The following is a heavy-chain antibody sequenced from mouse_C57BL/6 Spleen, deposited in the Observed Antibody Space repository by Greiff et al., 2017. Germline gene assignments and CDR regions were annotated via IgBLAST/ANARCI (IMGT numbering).Heavy chain of an antibody. Sequence: EVHLVESGGGLVQPGGSLKLSCAASGFTFSDYYMYWVRQTPEKRLEWVAYISNGGGSTYYPDTVKGRFTISRDNAKNTLYLQMSRLKSEDTAMYYCARRTTVVEGWYFDVWGTGTTVTVSS. D-gene: IGHD1-1*01. CDR3: ARRTTVVEGWYFDV. V-gene: IGHV5-12*01. CDR1: GFTFSDYY. CDR2: ISNGGGST. J-gene: IGHJ1*03.